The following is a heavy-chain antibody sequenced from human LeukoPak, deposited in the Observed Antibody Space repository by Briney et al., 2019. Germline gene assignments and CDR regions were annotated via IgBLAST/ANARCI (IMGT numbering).Heavy chain of an antibody. D-gene: IGHD2-15*01. J-gene: IGHJ5*02. CDR3: ARSQGYCSGNSCLQGDWFDP. CDR1: GYRFSSDW. CDR2: IYPGDSDT. V-gene: IGHV5-51*01. Sequence: GESLKISCKGSGYRFSSDWIGWVRQMPGKGLECMGVIYPGDSDTRYSPSFQGQVTISVDRSISTAYLQWSSLKASDTAMYYCARSQGYCSGNSCLQGDWFDPWGQGTLVTVSS.